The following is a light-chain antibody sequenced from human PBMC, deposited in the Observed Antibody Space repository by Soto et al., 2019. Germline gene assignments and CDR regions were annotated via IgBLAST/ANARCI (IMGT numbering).Light chain of an antibody. V-gene: IGLV1-44*01. CDR1: SSNIRSNT. Sequence: QSVLTQPPSASGTPGQRVTISCSGSSSNIRSNTVNWYQQLPGTAPKLLIYSNNQRPSGVPDRFSGSKSGTSASLAISGLQSEDEADYYCAACDDSLNGRVFGGGTKLTVL. CDR2: SNN. CDR3: AACDDSLNGRV. J-gene: IGLJ3*02.